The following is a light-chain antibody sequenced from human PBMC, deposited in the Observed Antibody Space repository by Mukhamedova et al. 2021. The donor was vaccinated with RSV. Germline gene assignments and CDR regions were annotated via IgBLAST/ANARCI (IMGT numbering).Light chain of an antibody. Sequence: RVTITCRASQGISSYLAWYQQKPGKAPKLLIYAASTLQSGVPSRFSGSGSGTEFTLTISILQSEDFAVYYCQQYNNWPPAMYTFGQGTKL. V-gene: IGKV1-9*01. CDR3: QQYNNWPPAMYT. J-gene: IGKJ2*01. CDR2: AAS. CDR1: QGISSY.